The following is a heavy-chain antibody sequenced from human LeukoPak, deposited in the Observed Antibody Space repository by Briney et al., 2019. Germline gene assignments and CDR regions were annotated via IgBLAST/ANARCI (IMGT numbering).Heavy chain of an antibody. D-gene: IGHD1-1*01. J-gene: IGHJ4*02. CDR2: ISYDGSNK. Sequence: QSGGSLRLSCAASGFIFSTYGMYWVRQAPGKGLEWVAVISYDGSNKYYADSVKGRFTISRDNSKNTMYLQMNSLRAEDTAMYYCAKDGNGLTYYFDQWGQGTLVTVSS. CDR3: AKDGNGLTYYFDQ. CDR1: GFIFSTYG. V-gene: IGHV3-30*18.